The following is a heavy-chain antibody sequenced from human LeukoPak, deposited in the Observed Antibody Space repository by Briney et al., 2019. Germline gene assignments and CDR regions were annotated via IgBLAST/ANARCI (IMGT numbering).Heavy chain of an antibody. CDR1: GFTFSSYW. CDR3: ARGIAVAVNDY. D-gene: IGHD6-19*01. V-gene: IGHV3-7*04. Sequence: GGSLRLSCAASGFTFSSYWMSWVRQAPGKGLEWVANIKQDGSEKYYVDSVKGRFTISRDNAKNSLYLQMNSLRAEGTAVYYCARGIAVAVNDYWGQGTLVTVSS. J-gene: IGHJ4*02. CDR2: IKQDGSEK.